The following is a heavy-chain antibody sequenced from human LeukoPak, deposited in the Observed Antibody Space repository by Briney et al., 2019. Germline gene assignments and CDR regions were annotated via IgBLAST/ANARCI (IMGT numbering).Heavy chain of an antibody. J-gene: IGHJ4*02. CDR2: IWYDGNDK. CDR1: GFTFSSYG. V-gene: IGHV3-30*02. D-gene: IGHD3-3*01. Sequence: PGGSLRLSCAASGFTFSSYGMHWVRQAPGKGLEWVAFIWYDGNDKYYADSVKGRFTISRDNSKNTLYLQMNSLRAEDTAVYYCANSQDWAHPTVLRFLEWSLWGQGTLVTVSS. CDR3: ANSQDWAHPTVLRFLEWSL.